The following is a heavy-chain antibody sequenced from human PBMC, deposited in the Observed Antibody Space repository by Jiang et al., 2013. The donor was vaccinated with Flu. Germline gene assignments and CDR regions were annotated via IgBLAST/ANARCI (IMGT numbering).Heavy chain of an antibody. CDR2: INPNSGGT. J-gene: IGHJ4*02. CDR3: ARDTQNQNWELLNLLDY. CDR1: GYTFTGYY. V-gene: IGHV1-2*02. D-gene: IGHD1-26*01. Sequence: GAEVKKPGASVKVSCKASGYTFTGYYMHWVRQAPGQGLEWMGWINPNSGGTNYAQKFQGRVTMTRDTSISTAYMELSRLRSDDTAVYYCARDTQNQNWELLNLLDYWGQGTLVTVSS.